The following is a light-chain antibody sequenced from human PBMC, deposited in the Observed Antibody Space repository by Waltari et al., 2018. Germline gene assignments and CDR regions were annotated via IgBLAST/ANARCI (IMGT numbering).Light chain of an antibody. V-gene: IGLV3-21*02. Sequence: SYVLTQAPSVSLAPGQTATITGGAATIATKGVHWYQPKPGQAPVLVVSDNSYRPSGFPVRFSASKSGNTASLTISSVVAGDEADYYCQVWDYTSRHVIFGG. CDR1: TIATKG. J-gene: IGLJ2*01. CDR2: DNS. CDR3: QVWDYTSRHVI.